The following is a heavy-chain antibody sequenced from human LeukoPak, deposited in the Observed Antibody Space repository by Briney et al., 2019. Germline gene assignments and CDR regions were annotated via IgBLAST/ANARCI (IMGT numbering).Heavy chain of an antibody. V-gene: IGHV1-2*02. Sequence: ASVKVSCKASGYTFTGYYMHWVRQAPGQGLEWMGWINPNSGGTNYAQKFQGRVTMTRDTSISTAYMELSRLRSDDTAVYYCARDLSYYDFWSGLPVQGPIRYYYGMDVWGQGTTVTVSS. CDR2: INPNSGGT. CDR3: ARDLSYYDFWSGLPVQGPIRYYYGMDV. CDR1: GYTFTGYY. J-gene: IGHJ6*02. D-gene: IGHD3-3*01.